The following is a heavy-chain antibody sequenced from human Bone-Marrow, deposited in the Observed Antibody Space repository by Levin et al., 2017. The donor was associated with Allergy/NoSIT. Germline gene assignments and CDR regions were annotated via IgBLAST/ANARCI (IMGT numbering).Heavy chain of an antibody. CDR2: IYYSGTT. V-gene: IGHV4-61*01. CDR3: ARKRGTWDDWFDP. Sequence: KTSETLSLTCTVSGGSVSSGSFYWSWIRQPPGKGLEWIGSIYYSGTTNYNPSLKSRVTISVDTSKNQFSLKLSSVTAADTAVYYCARKRGTWDDWFDPWGQGTLVTVSS. J-gene: IGHJ5*02. D-gene: IGHD1-7*01. CDR1: GGSVSSGSFY.